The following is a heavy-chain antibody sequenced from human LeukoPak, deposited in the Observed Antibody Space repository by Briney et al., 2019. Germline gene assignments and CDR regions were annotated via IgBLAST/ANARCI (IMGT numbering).Heavy chain of an antibody. V-gene: IGHV3-20*04. Sequence: AGSLSFSCAASGFTFDDYGMSWVRQAPGKGLEWVSGINWNGGSTGYADSVKSRFTISRDNAKNSLYLQMTSLRAEDTALYYCAREISGIAVAGTGPYYYYYMDVWGKGTTVTVSS. D-gene: IGHD6-19*01. CDR2: INWNGGST. J-gene: IGHJ6*03. CDR3: AREISGIAVAGTGPYYYYYMDV. CDR1: GFTFDDYG.